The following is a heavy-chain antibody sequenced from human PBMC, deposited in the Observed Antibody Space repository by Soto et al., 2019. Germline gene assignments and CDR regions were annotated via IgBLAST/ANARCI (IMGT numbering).Heavy chain of an antibody. D-gene: IGHD3-9*01. V-gene: IGHV3-33*01. J-gene: IGHJ6*03. CDR2: IWYDGSDK. CDR1: GFTFSNYA. CDR3: ARDSCVDCHNYYMDV. Sequence: QMQLVESGGGVVQPGTSLRLSCAASGFTFSNYAMHWVRQDPGKGLEWVTIIWYDGSDKNYGDSVKGRFTISRDNSKNTLYLQMNGLRGEDTAVYYCARDSCVDCHNYYMDVWGKGTTVTVSS.